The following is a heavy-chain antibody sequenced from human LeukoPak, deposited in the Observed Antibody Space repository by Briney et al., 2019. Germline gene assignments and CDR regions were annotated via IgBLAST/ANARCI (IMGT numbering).Heavy chain of an antibody. Sequence: SETLSLTCTVSGGPISSSSYYWGRIRQPPGKRLEWHGSIYYSESTYYNPSLKSRVTISVDTSKNQFSLKLSSVTAADTAGYYCARAVTVVTPRGYFDYWGQGTLVTVSS. CDR1: GGPISSSSYY. CDR3: ARAVTVVTPRGYFDY. CDR2: IYYSEST. V-gene: IGHV4-39*07. J-gene: IGHJ4*02. D-gene: IGHD4-23*01.